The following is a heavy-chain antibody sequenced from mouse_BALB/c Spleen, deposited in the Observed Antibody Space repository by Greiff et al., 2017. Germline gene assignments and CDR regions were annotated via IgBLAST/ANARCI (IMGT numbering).Heavy chain of an antibody. D-gene: IGHD1-1*01. CDR1: GFTFNTYA. CDR3: VAGSSMDY. CDR2: IRSKSNNYAT. Sequence: DVQLQESGGGLVQPKGSLKLSCAASGFTFNTYAMNWVRQSPGKGLEWVARIRSKSNNYATYYADSVNDRFTISRDDSQSMLYLQMNNLKTEDTAMYYCVAGSSMDYWGQGTSVTGSS. V-gene: IGHV10-1*02. J-gene: IGHJ4*01.